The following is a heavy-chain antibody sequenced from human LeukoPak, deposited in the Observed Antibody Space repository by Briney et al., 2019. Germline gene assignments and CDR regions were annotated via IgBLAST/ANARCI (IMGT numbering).Heavy chain of an antibody. CDR2: INPSGGST. J-gene: IGHJ3*02. D-gene: IGHD4-23*01. Sequence: ASVKVSCKASGYTFTGYYMHWVRQAPGQGLEWMVIINPSGGSTSYAQKFQGRVTMTRDTSTSTVYMELSSLRSEDTAVYYCARDFYGGKGAFDIWGQGTMVTVSS. CDR1: GYTFTGYY. CDR3: ARDFYGGKGAFDI. V-gene: IGHV1-46*01.